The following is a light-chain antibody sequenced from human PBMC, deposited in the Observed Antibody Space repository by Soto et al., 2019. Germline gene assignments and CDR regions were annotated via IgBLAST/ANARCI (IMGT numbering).Light chain of an antibody. J-gene: IGKJ5*01. V-gene: IGKV3-20*01. CDR1: QSVSSSY. CDR3: QQYDSSPLT. Sequence: EIVLTQSPGTLSLSPGERATLSCRASQSVSSSYLAWYQQKPGQAPRLLIYGASRRATGVPDRFSGSGSGTDFTLTISGLEPEDFAGYYCQQYDSSPLTFGQGTRLDMK. CDR2: GAS.